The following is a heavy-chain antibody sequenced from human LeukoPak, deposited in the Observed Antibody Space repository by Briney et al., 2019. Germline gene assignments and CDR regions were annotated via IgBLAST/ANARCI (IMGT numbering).Heavy chain of an antibody. J-gene: IGHJ4*02. V-gene: IGHV3-48*03. Sequence: GGSLRLSCAASGFTFSSYAMNWVRQAPGKGLEWVSYISSSGSTIYYADSVKGRFTISRDNAKNSLYLQMNSLRAEDTAVYYCARDVPVNFFDYWGQGTLVTVSS. CDR3: ARDVPVNFFDY. CDR1: GFTFSSYA. CDR2: ISSSGSTI.